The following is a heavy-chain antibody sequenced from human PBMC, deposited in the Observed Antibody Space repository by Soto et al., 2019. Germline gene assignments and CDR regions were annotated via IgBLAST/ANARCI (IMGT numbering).Heavy chain of an antibody. CDR2: IKQDGREK. CDR1: GFTFSSYW. J-gene: IGHJ1*01. Sequence: GGSLRLSCAASGFTFSSYWMSWVRQAPGKGLEWVANIKQDGREKYYVDSVKGRFTISRDNAKNSLYLQMNSLRAEDTAVYYCERDMNDYGAHAEYLQHWGQGTLVTVSS. D-gene: IGHD4-17*01. V-gene: IGHV3-7*01. CDR3: ERDMNDYGAHAEYLQH.